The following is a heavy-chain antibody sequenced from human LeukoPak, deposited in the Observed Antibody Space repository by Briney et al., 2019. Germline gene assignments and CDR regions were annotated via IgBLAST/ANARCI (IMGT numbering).Heavy chain of an antibody. CDR3: ASHSSPTY. D-gene: IGHD6-13*01. V-gene: IGHV3-30*04. CDR1: GFTLSTYA. CDR2: ISQDGSIK. Sequence: PGRSLRLSCLASGFTLSTYAMHWVRQAPGKGLEGVAVISQDGSIKHHADSVKGRFTISRDNSKNTLYLQMNSLRAEDTAVYYCASHSSPTYWGQGTLVPVSS. J-gene: IGHJ4*02.